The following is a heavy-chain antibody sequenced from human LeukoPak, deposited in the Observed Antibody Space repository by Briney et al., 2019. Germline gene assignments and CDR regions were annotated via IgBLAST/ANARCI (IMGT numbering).Heavy chain of an antibody. CDR3: ARDSGSYSREFQH. J-gene: IGHJ1*01. Sequence: GGSVSLLRGPCGFTLSSYWMIWDSQAPGKGLAWVANIKQGGSEKYYVDSVKGRFTISRDNAKNSLYLQMDSLRAEDTAVYYCARDSGSYSREFQHWGQRTLVTVSA. CDR2: IKQGGSEK. V-gene: IGHV3-7*01. D-gene: IGHD1-26*01. CDR1: GFTLSSYW.